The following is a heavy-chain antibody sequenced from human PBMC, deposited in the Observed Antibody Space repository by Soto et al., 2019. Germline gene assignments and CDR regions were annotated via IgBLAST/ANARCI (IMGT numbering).Heavy chain of an antibody. CDR3: AARRSGLYAMDV. Sequence: GASVKVSCKASGFTFSTSAVQWVRQARGQRPEWMGWIVGGSGNTNYAPNSQERVIITRDMSTSTVYMELSSLRSDDTAVYFCAARRSGLYAMDVWGQGTTVTVSS. CDR2: IVGGSGNT. D-gene: IGHD1-26*01. J-gene: IGHJ6*02. CDR1: GFTFSTSA. V-gene: IGHV1-58*01.